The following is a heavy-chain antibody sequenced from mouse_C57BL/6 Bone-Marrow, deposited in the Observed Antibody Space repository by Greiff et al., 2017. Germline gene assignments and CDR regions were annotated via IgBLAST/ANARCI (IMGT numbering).Heavy chain of an antibody. V-gene: IGHV5-6*01. Sequence: EVQLVESGGDLVKPGGSLKLSCAASGFTFSSYGMSWVRQTPDKRLEWVATISSGGSYTNYPDSVKGRFTIPRDNAKNSLYLQMSSLKSEDTAKYSCARLCFYAMDYWGQGTSVTVSS. J-gene: IGHJ4*01. CDR1: GFTFSSYG. CDR2: ISSGGSYT. CDR3: ARLCFYAMDY.